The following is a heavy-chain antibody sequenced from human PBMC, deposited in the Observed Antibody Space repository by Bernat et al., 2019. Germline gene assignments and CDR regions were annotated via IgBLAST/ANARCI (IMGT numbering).Heavy chain of an antibody. Sequence: QVQLVASGGGVVQPGSSLRLSCAASGFTFSSYGMHWVRQAPGKGLEWVAVISYDGSNKYYADSVKGRFTISRDNSKNTLYLQMNSLRAEDTAVYYCAKRPYYDSSGYYQHGFDYWGQGTLVTVYS. J-gene: IGHJ4*02. CDR3: AKRPYYDSSGYYQHGFDY. V-gene: IGHV3-30*18. CDR1: GFTFSSYG. CDR2: ISYDGSNK. D-gene: IGHD3-22*01.